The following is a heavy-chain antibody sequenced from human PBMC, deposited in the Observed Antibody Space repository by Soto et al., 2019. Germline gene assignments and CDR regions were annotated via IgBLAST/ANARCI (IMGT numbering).Heavy chain of an antibody. CDR3: ASRSSGWYFDY. CDR2: ISGSGGST. J-gene: IGHJ4*02. V-gene: IGHV3-23*01. Sequence: CLRLSRAASGFTFSSYALNWVRQAPGKGLEWVSVISGSGGSTYYADSVKGRFTISRDNSKNTLYLQMNSLRAEDTAVYYCASRSSGWYFDYWGQGTLVTVSS. CDR1: GFTFSSYA. D-gene: IGHD6-19*01.